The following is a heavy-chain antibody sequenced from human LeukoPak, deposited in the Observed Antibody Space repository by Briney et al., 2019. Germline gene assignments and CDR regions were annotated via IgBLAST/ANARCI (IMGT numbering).Heavy chain of an antibody. D-gene: IGHD3-10*01. V-gene: IGHV1-18*04. J-gene: IGHJ4*02. Sequence: ASVKVSCKTSGYTFTSYGISWVRQAPGQELEWMGWISAYNGNTNYAQKLQGRVTMTTDTSTSTAYMELRSLRSDDTAVYYCARDSYYYGSGREGYFDYWGEGTLVTVSS. CDR1: GYTFTSYG. CDR2: ISAYNGNT. CDR3: ARDSYYYGSGREGYFDY.